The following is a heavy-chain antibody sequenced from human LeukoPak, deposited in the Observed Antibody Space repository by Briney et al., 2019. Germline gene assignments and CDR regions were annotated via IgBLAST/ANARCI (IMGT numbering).Heavy chain of an antibody. J-gene: IGHJ4*02. CDR1: GGTFNNYV. Sequence: GASVKVSCKASGGTFNNYVISWVRQAPGQGLEWMGGIAPIFGTAHYAQKFQGRVTITADESTSTAYMELSSLRFEDTAVYYCARVAGGGGGQIDYSDSSGYYCPLHYWGQGTLVTVSS. CDR2: IAPIFGTA. V-gene: IGHV1-69*13. D-gene: IGHD3-22*01. CDR3: ARVAGGGGGQIDYSDSSGYYCPLHY.